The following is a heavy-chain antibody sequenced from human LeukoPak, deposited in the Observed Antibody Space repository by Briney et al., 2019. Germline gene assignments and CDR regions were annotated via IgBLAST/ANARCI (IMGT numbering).Heavy chain of an antibody. CDR2: SRNKANSYTT. V-gene: IGHV3-72*01. CDR3: ARAYSSGWYSPGY. D-gene: IGHD6-19*01. Sequence: GGSLRLSCAASGFTFSDHYMGWVRQAPGKGLEWVGRSRNKANSYTTDYAASVKGRFTISRDDSKNSLYLQMNSLKIEDTAVYYCARAYSSGWYSPGYWGQRTLVTVSS. CDR1: GFTFSDHY. J-gene: IGHJ4*02.